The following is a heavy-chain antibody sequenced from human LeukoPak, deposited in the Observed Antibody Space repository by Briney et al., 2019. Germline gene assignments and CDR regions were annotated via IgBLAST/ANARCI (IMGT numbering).Heavy chain of an antibody. CDR1: EFTFSSYA. J-gene: IGHJ4*02. V-gene: IGHV3-23*01. CDR3: AKDPTPSGYYYLPFDY. Sequence: PGGSLRLSCAASEFTFSSYAMSWVRQAPGKGLEWVSAISGSGGSTYYADSVKGRFTISRDNSKNTLYLQMNSLRAEDTAVYYCAKDPTPSGYYYLPFDYWGQGTLVTVSS. CDR2: ISGSGGST. D-gene: IGHD3-22*01.